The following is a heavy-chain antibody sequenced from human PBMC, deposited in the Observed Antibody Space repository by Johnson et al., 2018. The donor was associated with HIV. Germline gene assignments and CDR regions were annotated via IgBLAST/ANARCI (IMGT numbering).Heavy chain of an antibody. Sequence: EVPLVESGGGLVKPGGSLRLSCAASGFPFTHAWMHWVRQAPGKGLEWVGRLKNRTYGETADYAAPVKGRFTISRDDSKNTLYLQMNSLKTEDTALYYCTTDVPGGPYYNAFDIWGQGTMVTVSS. CDR2: LKNRTYGETA. D-gene: IGHD1-26*01. CDR1: GFPFTHAW. CDR3: TTDVPGGPYYNAFDI. J-gene: IGHJ3*02. V-gene: IGHV3-15*01.